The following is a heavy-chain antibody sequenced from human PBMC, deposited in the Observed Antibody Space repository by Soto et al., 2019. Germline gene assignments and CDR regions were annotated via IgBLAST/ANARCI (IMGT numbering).Heavy chain of an antibody. CDR1: GFTFSSYA. J-gene: IGHJ6*02. CDR3: AKDGGLWFGELLYGPTPYQGHYYYYGMDV. V-gene: IGHV3-23*01. CDR2: ISGSGGST. D-gene: IGHD3-10*01. Sequence: EVQLLESGGGLVQPGGSLRLSCAASGFTFSSYAMSWVRQAPGKGLEWVSAISGSGGSTYYADSVKGRFTISRDNSKNTLYLQMNSLRAEDTAVYYCAKDGGLWFGELLYGPTPYQGHYYYYGMDVWGQGTTVTVSS.